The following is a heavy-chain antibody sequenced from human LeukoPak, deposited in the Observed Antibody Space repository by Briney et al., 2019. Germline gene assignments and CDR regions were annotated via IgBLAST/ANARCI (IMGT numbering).Heavy chain of an antibody. CDR1: GGSFSGYY. CDR2: INHSGST. J-gene: IGHJ4*02. Sequence: SETLSLTCAVYGGSFSGYYWSWIRQPPGKGLEWIGEINHSGSTNYNPSLKSRVTISVDTSKNQFSLKLSSVTAADTAVYYCARESGSYYQWFDYWGQGTLVTVSS. CDR3: ARESGSYYQWFDY. D-gene: IGHD1-26*01. V-gene: IGHV4-34*01.